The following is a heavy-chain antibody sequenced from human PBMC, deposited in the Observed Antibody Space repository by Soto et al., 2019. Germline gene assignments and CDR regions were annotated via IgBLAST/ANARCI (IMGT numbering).Heavy chain of an antibody. J-gene: IGHJ4*02. CDR2: MNPNSANT. D-gene: IGHD2-21*02. Sequence: ASVKVSCKASGYTFTNYDINWVRQATGQGLERMGWMNPNSANTGYAQKLQGRVTMTTNTSTSTAYMELSSLRSDDTAVYYCARGLKYCYRPQDMLYWGQGTLVTGSS. V-gene: IGHV1-8*01. CDR1: GYTFTNYD. CDR3: ARGLKYCYRPQDMLY.